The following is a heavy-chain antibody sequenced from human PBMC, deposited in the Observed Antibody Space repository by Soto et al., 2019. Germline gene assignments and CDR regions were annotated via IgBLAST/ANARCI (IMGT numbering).Heavy chain of an antibody. CDR2: ISGSGGST. D-gene: IGHD6-13*01. V-gene: IGHV3-23*01. J-gene: IGHJ5*02. CDR1: GFTFSSYA. CDR3: AKDPYSSSWPGNWFDP. Sequence: EVQLLESGGGLVQPGGSLRLSCAASGFTFSSYAMSWVRQAPGKGLEWVSAISGSGGSTYYADSVKGRFTISRDNSKNTLYLQMNSLRAEDTAVYYCAKDPYSSSWPGNWFDPWGQGTLVTVSS.